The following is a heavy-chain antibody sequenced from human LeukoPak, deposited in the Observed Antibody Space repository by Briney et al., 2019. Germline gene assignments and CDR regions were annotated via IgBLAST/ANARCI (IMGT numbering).Heavy chain of an antibody. CDR2: IKEDGSAR. CDR3: AIAAGWEQAY. V-gene: IGHV3-7*01. J-gene: IGHJ4*02. D-gene: IGHD1-26*01. Sequence: PGGSLRLSCAASGFPFSSYAMSWVRQAPGKGLEWVANIKEDGSARHYVDSVKGRFTISRDNAKKSLYLQMSSLRAEDTAVYYCAIAAGWEQAYWGQGTLVTVSS. CDR1: GFPFSSYA.